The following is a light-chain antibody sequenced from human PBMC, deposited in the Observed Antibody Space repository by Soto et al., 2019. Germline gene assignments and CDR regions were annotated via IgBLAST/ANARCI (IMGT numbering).Light chain of an antibody. CDR2: EVS. J-gene: IGLJ2*01. V-gene: IGLV2-14*01. Sequence: QSALTQPASVSGSPGQSITISCTGTNSDVGGYNYVSWYQQHPGKAPKLMIYEVSNRPSGVSNRFSGSKSGNTVSLPISGPKAEDEADYYCSSYTGRSTIVFGRGPKLTV. CDR1: NSDVGGYNY. CDR3: SSYTGRSTIV.